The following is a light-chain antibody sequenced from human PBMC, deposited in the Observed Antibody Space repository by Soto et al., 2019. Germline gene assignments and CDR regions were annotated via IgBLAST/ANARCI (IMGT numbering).Light chain of an antibody. CDR2: LGP. J-gene: IGKJ4*01. Sequence: DIVMTQSPLSLPVTPGEPASISCRSSQSLLHSNGYNYLDWYLQKSGQYPQLLIYLGPNRASGVPDRFSGSGSGTDFTLKISRVEAEDVGVYYCMQSLQSPLTFGGGNKVEIK. CDR3: MQSLQSPLT. V-gene: IGKV2-28*01. CDR1: QSLLHSNGYNY.